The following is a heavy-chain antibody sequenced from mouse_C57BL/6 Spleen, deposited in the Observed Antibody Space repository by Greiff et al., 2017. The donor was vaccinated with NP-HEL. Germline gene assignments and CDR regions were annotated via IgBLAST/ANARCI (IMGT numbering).Heavy chain of an antibody. CDR2: IYPRSGNT. CDR3: ASYYGSSHYYAMDY. V-gene: IGHV1-81*01. CDR1: GYTFTSYG. J-gene: IGHJ4*01. Sequence: QVQLKQSGAELARPGASVKLSCKASGYTFTSYGISWVKQRTGQGLEWIGEIYPRSGNTYYNEKFKGKATLTADKSSSTAYMELRSLTSEDSAVYFCASYYGSSHYYAMDYWGQGTSVTVSS. D-gene: IGHD1-1*01.